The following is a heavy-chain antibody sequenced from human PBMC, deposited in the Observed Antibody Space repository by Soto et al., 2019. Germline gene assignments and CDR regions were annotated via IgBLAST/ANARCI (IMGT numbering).Heavy chain of an antibody. D-gene: IGHD3-10*01. CDR3: ARRRMDRGVLNYYYGLDV. J-gene: IGHJ6*01. CDR2: IDPSDSFT. V-gene: IGHV5-10-1*01. Sequence: GESRKISCKGSRYSFTSHWIIWVRQMPGKGLEWVGRIDPSDSFTTYNPSFQGHVTISGDKSISTAYLEWSSLKASDTAMYYCARRRMDRGVLNYYYGLDVCGQGPTATVSS. CDR1: RYSFTSHW.